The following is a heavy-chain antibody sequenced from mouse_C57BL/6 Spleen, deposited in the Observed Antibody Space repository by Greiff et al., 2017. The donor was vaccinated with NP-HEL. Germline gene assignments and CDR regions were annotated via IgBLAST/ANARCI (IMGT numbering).Heavy chain of an antibody. CDR2: INPNNGGT. V-gene: IGHV1-18*01. Sequence: EVQLQQSGPELVKPGASVKIPCKASGYTFTDYNMDWVKQSHGKSLEWIGDINPNNGGTIYNQKFKGKATLTVDKSSSTAYMELRSLTSEDTAVYYCARSGDGYYVGYAMDYWGQGTSVTVSS. CDR3: ARSGDGYYVGYAMDY. CDR1: GYTFTDYN. D-gene: IGHD2-3*01. J-gene: IGHJ4*01.